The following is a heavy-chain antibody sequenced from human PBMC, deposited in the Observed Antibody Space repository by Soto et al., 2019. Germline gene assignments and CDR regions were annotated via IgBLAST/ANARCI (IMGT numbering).Heavy chain of an antibody. CDR3: ALQQAVAGTTNWFDP. V-gene: IGHV3-23*01. D-gene: IGHD6-19*01. CDR2: ISGSGGST. CDR1: GFTFSTYA. Sequence: PGGSLRLSCAASGFTFSTYAMSWVRQAPGKGLKWVSAISGSGGSTYYADSVKGRFTISRDNSKNTLYLQVNSLRAEDTAVYYCALQQAVAGTTNWFDPWGQGTLVTVSS. J-gene: IGHJ5*02.